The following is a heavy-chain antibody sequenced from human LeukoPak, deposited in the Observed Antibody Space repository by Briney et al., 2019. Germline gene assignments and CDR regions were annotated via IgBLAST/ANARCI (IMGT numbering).Heavy chain of an antibody. D-gene: IGHD2-8*02. CDR1: GGTFRSNV. J-gene: IGHJ3*02. CDR3: ARSYWAHAFDI. CDR2: INPNSGGT. Sequence: ASVKVSCKASGGTFRSNVISWVRQAPGQGLEWMGWINPNSGGTNYAQKFQGWVTMTRGTSISTAYMELSRLRSDDTAVYYCARSYWAHAFDIWGQGTMVTVSS. V-gene: IGHV1-2*04.